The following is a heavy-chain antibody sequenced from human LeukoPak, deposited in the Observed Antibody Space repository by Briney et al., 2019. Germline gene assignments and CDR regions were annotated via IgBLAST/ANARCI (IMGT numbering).Heavy chain of an antibody. CDR2: INPSGGST. V-gene: IGHV1-46*01. CDR3: ARGLDY. D-gene: IGHD2-21*01. J-gene: IGHJ4*02. CDR1: GYTFTSYY. Sequence: ASVKVSCKASGYTFTSYYMHWVRQAPGQGLEWMGIINPSGGSTSYAQKFQGRVTMTRDNAKNSLYLQMNSLRAEDTAVYYCARGLDYWGQGTLVTVSS.